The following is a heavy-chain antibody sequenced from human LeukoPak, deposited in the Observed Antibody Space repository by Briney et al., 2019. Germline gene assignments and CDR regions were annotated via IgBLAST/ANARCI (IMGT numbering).Heavy chain of an antibody. CDR3: ARRGVDEWELDAFDI. D-gene: IGHD1-26*01. CDR2: ISGSGGST. J-gene: IGHJ3*02. CDR1: GFTFSSYA. V-gene: IGHV3-23*01. Sequence: PGGSLRLSCAASGFTFSSYAMSWVRRAPGKGLEWVSAISGSGGSTYYADSVKGRFTISRDNSKNTLYLQMNSLRAEDTAVYYCARRGVDEWELDAFDIWGQGTMVTVSS.